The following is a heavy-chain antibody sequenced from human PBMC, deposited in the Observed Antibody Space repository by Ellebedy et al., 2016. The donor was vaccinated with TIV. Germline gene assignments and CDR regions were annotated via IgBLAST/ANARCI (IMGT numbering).Heavy chain of an antibody. CDR3: ARKEQGSGSYSGLDY. Sequence: ASVKVSCKASGYTFTTYDINWVRQAPGQGLEWMGIINPSGGSTSYAQKFQGRVTMTRDTSTSTVYMELSSLRSEDTAVYYCARKEQGSGSYSGLDYWGQGTLVTVSS. V-gene: IGHV1-46*01. CDR1: GYTFTTYD. CDR2: INPSGGST. J-gene: IGHJ4*02. D-gene: IGHD1-26*01.